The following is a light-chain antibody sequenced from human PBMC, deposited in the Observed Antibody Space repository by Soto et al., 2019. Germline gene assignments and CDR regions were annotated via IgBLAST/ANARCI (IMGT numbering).Light chain of an antibody. CDR2: DAS. Sequence: DIQMTQSPATLSASVGDRVTLTCRASQSISSYLAWYQQKPGRAPKLLIYDASNVPSGVPSRFSGSGSGTEFTLTISSLQPDDFATDYCQQHNSDPIAFGQGTKVEIK. V-gene: IGKV1-5*01. CDR3: QQHNSDPIA. CDR1: QSISSY. J-gene: IGKJ1*01.